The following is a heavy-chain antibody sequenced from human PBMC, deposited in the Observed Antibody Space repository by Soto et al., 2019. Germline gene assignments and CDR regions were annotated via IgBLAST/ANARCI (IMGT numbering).Heavy chain of an antibody. CDR2: ISYDGSNK. V-gene: IGHV3-30-3*01. Sequence: PGGSLRLSCAASGFTFSSYAMHWVRQAPGKGLEWVAVISYDGSNKYYADSVKGRFTISRDNSKNTLYLQMNSLRAEDTAVYYCARVEESSGYYYEINYYYYYGMDVWGQGTTVTVSS. D-gene: IGHD3-22*01. CDR1: GFTFSSYA. J-gene: IGHJ6*02. CDR3: ARVEESSGYYYEINYYYYYGMDV.